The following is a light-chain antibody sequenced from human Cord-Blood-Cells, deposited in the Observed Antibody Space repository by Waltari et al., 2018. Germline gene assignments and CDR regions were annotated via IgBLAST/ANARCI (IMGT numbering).Light chain of an antibody. CDR1: SSDVGGYNY. CDR3: SSYTSSSTYV. Sequence: QSALTQPASVSGSPGQSITISCTGTSSDVGGYNYVSWYQQHPGNAPKLMIYDVSNRPSGVSNRFSGSKSCNTASRTISGLQAEDEADYYCSSYTSSSTYVFGTGTKVTVL. V-gene: IGLV2-14*01. J-gene: IGLJ1*01. CDR2: DVS.